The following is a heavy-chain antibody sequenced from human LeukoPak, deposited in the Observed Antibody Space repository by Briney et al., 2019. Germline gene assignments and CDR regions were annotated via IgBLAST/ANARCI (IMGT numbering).Heavy chain of an antibody. J-gene: IGHJ4*02. CDR1: GGTFSSYA. CDR3: ATVQRYSYGSDY. D-gene: IGHD5-18*01. Sequence: ASVKVSCKASGGTFSSYAISWVRQAPGQGLEWMGRIIPILGIANYAQKFQGRVTITADKSTSTAYMELSSLRSEDTAVYYCATVQRYSYGSDYWGQGTLVTVS. CDR2: IIPILGIA. V-gene: IGHV1-69*04.